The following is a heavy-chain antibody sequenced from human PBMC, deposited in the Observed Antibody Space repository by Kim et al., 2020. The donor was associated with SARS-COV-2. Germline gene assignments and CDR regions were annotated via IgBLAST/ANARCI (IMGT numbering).Heavy chain of an antibody. CDR3: ARADRTYYDILTGAGAYYYGMDV. CDR1: GFTFSSYS. J-gene: IGHJ6*02. D-gene: IGHD3-9*01. Sequence: GGSLRLSCAASGFTFSSYSMNWVRQAPGKGLEWVSSISSSSSYIYYADSVKGRFTISRDNAKNSLYLQMNSLRAEDTAVYYCARADRTYYDILTGAGAYYYGMDVWGQGTTVTVSS. V-gene: IGHV3-21*01. CDR2: ISSSSSYI.